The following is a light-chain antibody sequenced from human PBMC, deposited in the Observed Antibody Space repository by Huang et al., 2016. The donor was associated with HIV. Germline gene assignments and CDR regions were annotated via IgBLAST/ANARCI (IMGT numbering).Light chain of an antibody. V-gene: IGKV1-39*01. CDR1: QSISSY. CDR2: AAS. CDR3: QQTYIIPIT. J-gene: IGKJ2*01. Sequence: DIQMTQSPFSLSASVGDRVTITCRASQSISSYLNWYQQKPGKAPKILIYAASTLQSGSPSRFSGSGAGTDFTLTITSLQPEDFATYYCQQTYIIPITFGRGTKLEIK.